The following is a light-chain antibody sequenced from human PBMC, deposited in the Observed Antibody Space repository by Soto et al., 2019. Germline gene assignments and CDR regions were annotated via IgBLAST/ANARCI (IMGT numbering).Light chain of an antibody. CDR1: SSTTGKNY. CDR3: GTWDSSLSAGV. CDR2: ENN. J-gene: IGLJ3*02. Sequence: QSVLTQPPSVSAAPGQKVTISCSGSSSTTGKNYVFWYQQSPGTAPKLLIYENNKRPSGIPDRFSGSKSGTSATLGITGLQTGDEADYYCGTWDSSLSAGVFGGGTKLTVL. V-gene: IGLV1-51*02.